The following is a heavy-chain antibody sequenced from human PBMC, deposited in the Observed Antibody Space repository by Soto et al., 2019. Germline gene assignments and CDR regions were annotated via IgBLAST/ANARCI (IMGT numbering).Heavy chain of an antibody. V-gene: IGHV3-64*02. Sequence: GGSLRLSCAASGFTFDRYAMHWVRQAPGKRLEYVSALTSDGVHTFYADSVKGRFIISRDNSKNTLYLQMGSLRDEDMAVYYCARRAGDSRDYYALDVWGQGTTVTVSS. J-gene: IGHJ6*01. CDR1: GFTFDRYA. CDR2: LTSDGVHT. CDR3: ARRAGDSRDYYALDV. D-gene: IGHD6-25*01.